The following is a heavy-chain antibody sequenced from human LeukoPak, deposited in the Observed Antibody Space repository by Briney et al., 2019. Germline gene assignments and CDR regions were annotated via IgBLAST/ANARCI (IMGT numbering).Heavy chain of an antibody. J-gene: IGHJ4*02. CDR3: ARDSTRGSRSYYFDY. CDR1: GFIFSSYG. V-gene: IGHV3-23*01. D-gene: IGHD1-26*01. Sequence: GGSLRLSCAASGFIFSSYGMSWVRQAPGKGLEWVSAISGSGGSTYYADSVRGRFTISRDNSKNTLYLQMNSLRAEDTAVYYCARDSTRGSRSYYFDYWGQGTLVTVSS. CDR2: ISGSGGST.